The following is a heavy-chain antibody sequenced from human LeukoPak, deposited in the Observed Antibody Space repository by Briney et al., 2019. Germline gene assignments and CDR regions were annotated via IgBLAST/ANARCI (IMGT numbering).Heavy chain of an antibody. D-gene: IGHD4-17*01. CDR2: INHCGST. Sequence: SETLSLTCAVYGGSFSGYYWSWIRQPPGKGLEWIGEINHCGSTNYNPSLKSRVTISVDTSKNQFSLKLSSVTAADTAVYYCARDYGVTDYWGQGTLVTVSS. J-gene: IGHJ4*02. V-gene: IGHV4-34*01. CDR3: ARDYGVTDY. CDR1: GGSFSGYY.